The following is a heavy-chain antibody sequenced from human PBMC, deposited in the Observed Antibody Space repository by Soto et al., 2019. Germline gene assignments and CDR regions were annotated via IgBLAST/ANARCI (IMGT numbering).Heavy chain of an antibody. V-gene: IGHV3-21*01. D-gene: IGHD2-2*01. CDR2: ISSSSSYI. Sequence: GGSLRLSCAASGFTFSSYSMNWVRQAPGKGLEWVSSISSSSSYIYYADSVKGRFTISRDNAKNSLYLQMNSLRAEDTAEYYCGRVPNQTGIVVVPVAMPRGPAADYGGQETWSTVSS. CDR3: GRVPNQTGIVVVPVAMPRGPAADY. CDR1: GFTFSSYS. J-gene: IGHJ4*02.